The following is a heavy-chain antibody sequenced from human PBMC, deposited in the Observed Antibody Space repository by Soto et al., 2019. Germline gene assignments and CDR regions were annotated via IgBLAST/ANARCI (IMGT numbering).Heavy chain of an antibody. Sequence: GASVKVSCKASGYTFTSYGISWVRQAPGQGLEWMGWISAYNGNTNYAQKLQGRVTMTTDTSTSTAYVELRSLRSDDTAVYYCARSMVVAALAPPFDPWGQGTLVTVSS. V-gene: IGHV1-18*04. CDR3: ARSMVVAALAPPFDP. D-gene: IGHD2-15*01. CDR2: ISAYNGNT. CDR1: GYTFTSYG. J-gene: IGHJ5*02.